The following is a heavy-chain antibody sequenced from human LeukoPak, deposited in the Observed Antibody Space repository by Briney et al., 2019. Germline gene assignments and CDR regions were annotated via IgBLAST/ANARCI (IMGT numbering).Heavy chain of an antibody. V-gene: IGHV5-51*01. CDR2: IYPGDSHI. D-gene: IGHD2-21*02. CDR1: GYSFTDYW. J-gene: IGHJ6*02. Sequence: GESLKISCQGIGYSFTDYWIGWVRQMPGKGLEWMAMIYPGDSHIRYSPSFQSQVTISADKSINTAHLQWSSLKASDTAIYHCTRLPALARDLFYYGMDLWGQGTEVTVSS. CDR3: TRLPALARDLFYYGMDL.